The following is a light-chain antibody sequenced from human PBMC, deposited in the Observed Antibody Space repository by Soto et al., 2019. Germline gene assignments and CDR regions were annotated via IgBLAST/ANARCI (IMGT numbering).Light chain of an antibody. CDR1: QDIRNY. J-gene: IGKJ3*01. CDR2: AAS. Sequence: DIQMTQSPSSLSVSVGDRVTITCRASQDIRNYLAWYQQKPGKVPKHLIYAASTLQSGVPSRFSGSGSGTDFTLTINSLQPEDIATYYCQKYDRAPFTFGPGTKVDFK. CDR3: QKYDRAPFT. V-gene: IGKV1-27*01.